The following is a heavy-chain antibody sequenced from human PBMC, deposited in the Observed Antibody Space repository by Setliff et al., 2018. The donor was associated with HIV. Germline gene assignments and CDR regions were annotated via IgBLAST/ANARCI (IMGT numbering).Heavy chain of an antibody. Sequence: SETLSLTCTVSGGSVHSGSYYWSWVRQPPGKGLKWIGYIYYSGTTYYNPSLKSRVTMSIDTSKNQFSLKVRSVTAADTAVYYCARSLTKQLVLGTSREYYFDSWGLGALVTVSS. CDR2: IYYSGTT. D-gene: IGHD6-13*01. V-gene: IGHV4-61*01. J-gene: IGHJ4*02. CDR1: GGSVHSGSYY. CDR3: ARSLTKQLVLGTSREYYFDS.